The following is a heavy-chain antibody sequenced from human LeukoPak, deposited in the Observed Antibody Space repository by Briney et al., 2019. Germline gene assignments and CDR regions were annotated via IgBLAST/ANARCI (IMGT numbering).Heavy chain of an antibody. CDR2: INTDGSST. V-gene: IGHV3-74*01. CDR1: GFTFSSYW. D-gene: IGHD1-26*01. J-gene: IGHJ4*02. Sequence: GGSLRLSCVVSGFTFSSYWMHWVRQAPGKGLVWVSRINTDGSSTSYADSVKGRFTISRDNAKNTLYLQMNSLRAEDTAVYYCETGGSYDYWGQGTLVTVSS. CDR3: ETGGSYDY.